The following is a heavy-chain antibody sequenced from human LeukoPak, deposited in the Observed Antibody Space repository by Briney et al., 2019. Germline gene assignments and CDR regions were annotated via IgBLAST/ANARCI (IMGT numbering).Heavy chain of an antibody. J-gene: IGHJ3*02. CDR1: GFTVSSNY. CDR2: IYSGGST. Sequence: PGGSLRLSCAASGFTVSSNYMSWVRQAPGKGLEWGSVIYSGGSTYYADSVKGRSTISRDNTKNTLYLQMNSLRAEDTAVYYCAREFEYYYDSSGQQDAFDIWGQGTMVTVSS. D-gene: IGHD3-22*01. V-gene: IGHV3-53*01. CDR3: AREFEYYYDSSGQQDAFDI.